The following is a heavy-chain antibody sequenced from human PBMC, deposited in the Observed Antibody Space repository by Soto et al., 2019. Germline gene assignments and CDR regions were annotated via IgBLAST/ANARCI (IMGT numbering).Heavy chain of an antibody. D-gene: IGHD3-22*01. V-gene: IGHV4-61*08. J-gene: IGHJ4*02. CDR2: IYYSGST. Sequence: PSETLSLTCAVSGGSISSGGYSWSWIRQPPGKGLEWIGYIYYSGSTNYNPSLKSRVTISVDTSKNQFSLNLNSVTAADTAVYYCATYSGYYVDYWGQGTLVTVSS. CDR3: ATYSGYYVDY. CDR1: GGSISSGGYS.